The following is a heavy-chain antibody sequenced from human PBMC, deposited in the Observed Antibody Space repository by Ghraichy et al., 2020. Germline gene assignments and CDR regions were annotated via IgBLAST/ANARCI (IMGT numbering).Heavy chain of an antibody. CDR2: MNPNSGNT. Sequence: ASVKVSCKASGYTFTSYDINWVRQATGQGLEWMGWMNPNSGNTGYAQKFQGRVTMTRNTSISTAYMELSSLRSEDTAVYYCARGLINVDAFDIWGQGTMVTVSS. D-gene: IGHD3-10*01. V-gene: IGHV1-8*01. CDR1: GYTFTSYD. CDR3: ARGLINVDAFDI. J-gene: IGHJ3*02.